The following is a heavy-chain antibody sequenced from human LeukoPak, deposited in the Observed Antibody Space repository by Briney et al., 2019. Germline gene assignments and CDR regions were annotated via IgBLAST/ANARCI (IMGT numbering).Heavy chain of an antibody. CDR3: AKAPGGYYGMDV. J-gene: IGHJ6*02. Sequence: GRSLRLSCAASGFTFDDYTMHWVRQAPGKGLEWVSGISWNSGSIGYADSVKGRFTISRDNAKNSLYLQMSSLRGEDTALYYCAKAPGGYYGMDVWGQGTTVTVSS. CDR2: ISWNSGSI. V-gene: IGHV3-9*01. CDR1: GFTFDDYT. D-gene: IGHD3-16*01.